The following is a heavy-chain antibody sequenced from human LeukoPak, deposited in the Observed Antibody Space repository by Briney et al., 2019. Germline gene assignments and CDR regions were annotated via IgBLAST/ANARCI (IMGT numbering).Heavy chain of an antibody. Sequence: PSETLSLTFTVSGASISNYYWSWIRQSPGKGLEWIGYMLYSGGTNQNPSLRSRVTISVDTSKNQVSLKLSSVTAADTAVYYCARSDIWGSYRFLDYWGQGALVTVSS. J-gene: IGHJ4*02. D-gene: IGHD3-16*02. CDR2: MLYSGGT. CDR1: GASISNYY. CDR3: ARSDIWGSYRFLDY. V-gene: IGHV4-59*08.